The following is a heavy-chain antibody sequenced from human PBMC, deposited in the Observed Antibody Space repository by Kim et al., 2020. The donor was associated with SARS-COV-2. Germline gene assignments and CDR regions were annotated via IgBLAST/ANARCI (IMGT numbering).Heavy chain of an antibody. Sequence: GESLKISCKCSGYTFTSYWIVWVRQMPGKGLEWMGIIYPGDSDTRYSPSFEGQVTVSVDESISTAYLQWSSLKASDTAMYYCTRRAYGSGSSFTPGYGFDPWGQGTLVTVSS. D-gene: IGHD3-10*01. V-gene: IGHV5-51*01. CDR3: TRRAYGSGSSFTPGYGFDP. J-gene: IGHJ5*02. CDR1: GYTFTSYW. CDR2: IYPGDSDT.